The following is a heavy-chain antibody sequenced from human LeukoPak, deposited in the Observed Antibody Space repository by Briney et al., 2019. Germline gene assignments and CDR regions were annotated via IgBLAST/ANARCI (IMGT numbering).Heavy chain of an antibody. CDR3: ARHRYFYASGTDY. J-gene: IGHJ4*02. Sequence: SETLSLTCLVSGDSIRSTAHYWGWIRQPPGKGLEWLGSIFRDGAFYYNPPLKSRITTSVDTSNNEFSLRLRSVTAADTAMYYCARHRYFYASGTDYWGQGILVTVSS. CDR2: IFRDGAF. CDR1: GDSIRSTAHY. V-gene: IGHV4-39*01. D-gene: IGHD3-10*01.